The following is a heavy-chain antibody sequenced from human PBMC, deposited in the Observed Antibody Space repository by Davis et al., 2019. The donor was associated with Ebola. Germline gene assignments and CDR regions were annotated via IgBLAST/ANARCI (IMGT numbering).Heavy chain of an antibody. CDR3: TRTNWNPGDY. D-gene: IGHD1-20*01. J-gene: IGHJ4*02. CDR2: IYHSGKA. V-gene: IGHV4-38-2*02. Sequence: PGGSLRLSCTISGYSISSGYYWGWVRQPPGKGLEWIGNIYHSGKAFYNPSLRSRVTMSVDTSKNQFSLKVNSVTAADTAVYYCTRTNWNPGDYWGQGVLVTVSS. CDR1: GYSISSGYY.